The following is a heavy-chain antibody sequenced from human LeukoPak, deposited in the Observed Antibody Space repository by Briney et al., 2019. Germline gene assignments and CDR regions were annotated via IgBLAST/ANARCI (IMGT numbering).Heavy chain of an antibody. V-gene: IGHV3-11*01. CDR2: ISSSGSTI. CDR3: ARDYYDSSGYSHKFDY. Sequence: GGSLRLSCAASGFTFSDYYMSWIRQAPGKGLEWVSYISSSGSTIYYADSVKGRFTISRDNAKNSLYLQMNSLRAEDTAVYYCARDYYDSSGYSHKFDYWGQGTLVTVSS. D-gene: IGHD3-22*01. CDR1: GFTFSDYY. J-gene: IGHJ4*02.